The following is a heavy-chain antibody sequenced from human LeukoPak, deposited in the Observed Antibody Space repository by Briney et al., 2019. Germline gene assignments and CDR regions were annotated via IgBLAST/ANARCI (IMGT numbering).Heavy chain of an antibody. V-gene: IGHV3-64*01. D-gene: IGHD3-22*01. J-gene: IGHJ4*02. CDR3: ARAYDSSGYYGTGDGYYFDY. CDR2: ISSNGGST. CDR1: GFTFSSYA. Sequence: GGSLRLSCAASGFTFSSYAMHWVRQAPGKGLEYVSAISSNGGSTYYANSVKGRFTISRDNSKNTLYLQMGSLRAEDMAVYYCARAYDSSGYYGTGDGYYFDYWGQGTLVTVSS.